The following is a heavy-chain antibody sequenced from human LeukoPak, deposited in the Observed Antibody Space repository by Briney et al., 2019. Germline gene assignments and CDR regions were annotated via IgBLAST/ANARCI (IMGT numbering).Heavy chain of an antibody. CDR2: IKEDGSGK. V-gene: IGHV3-7*01. J-gene: IGHJ4*02. CDR1: GFTFNNYC. Sequence: GGSLRLSCAAAGFTFNNYCMSWVRQAPGKGLEWVANIKEDGSGKYYVDSVKGRFTISRDNAKNSVSLQMNSLKAEDTAVYYCTRGGSSWYNAGGFDYWGQGTLVTVSS. CDR3: TRGGSSWYNAGGFDY. D-gene: IGHD6-13*01.